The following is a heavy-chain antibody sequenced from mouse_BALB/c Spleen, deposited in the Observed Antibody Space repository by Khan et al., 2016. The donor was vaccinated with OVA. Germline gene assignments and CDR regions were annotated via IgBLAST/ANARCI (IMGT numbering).Heavy chain of an antibody. J-gene: IGHJ3*01. D-gene: IGHD2-2*01. Sequence: VQLKQSGPELMKPGASVKISCKASDYSFTSYYIHLVMQSRGQILQWIGYVDPFIAVTTSNQKFKGKATLTVDKSSSTAYIHLSNLTSEDSAVYYCTRHGYVAWFTYWGQGTLVTVSA. V-gene: IGHV1-31*01. CDR3: TRHGYVAWFTY. CDR2: VDPFIAVT. CDR1: DYSFTSYY.